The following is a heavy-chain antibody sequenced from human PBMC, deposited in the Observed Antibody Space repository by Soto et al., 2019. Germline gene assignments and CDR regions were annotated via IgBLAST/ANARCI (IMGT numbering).Heavy chain of an antibody. V-gene: IGHV3-23*01. CDR2: ISGSGGST. J-gene: IGHJ6*02. CDR3: AKRVKSSSSGYYSYYGMDV. Sequence: GGSLRLSCAASGFTFSSYAMSWVRQAPGKGLEWVSAISGSGGSTYYADSVKGRFTISRDNSKNTLYLQMNSLRAEDTAVYYCAKRVKSSSSGYYSYYGMDVWGQGTTVTVSS. CDR1: GFTFSSYA. D-gene: IGHD6-6*01.